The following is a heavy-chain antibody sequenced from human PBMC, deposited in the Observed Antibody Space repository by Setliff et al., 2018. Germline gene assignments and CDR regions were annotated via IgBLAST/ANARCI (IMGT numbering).Heavy chain of an antibody. CDR2: LYTSGST. Sequence: SETLSLTCKVSDGSISSYSWSWIRQPPGKRLEYIGFLYTSGSTNYNPSLKSRVTISVDTSKNQFSLKMSSMTAADTAVYYCARFLNPRDGYQNSPGFDFWGQGTLVTVSS. CDR3: ARFLNPRDGYQNSPGFDF. D-gene: IGHD5-12*01. J-gene: IGHJ4*02. CDR1: DGSISSYS. V-gene: IGHV4-4*08.